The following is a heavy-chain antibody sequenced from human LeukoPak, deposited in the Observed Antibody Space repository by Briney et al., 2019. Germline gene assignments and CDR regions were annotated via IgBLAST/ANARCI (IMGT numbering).Heavy chain of an antibody. CDR2: IYSGGST. V-gene: IGHV3-53*01. CDR1: GFTVSSNY. Sequence: GGSLRLSCAASGFTVSSNYMSWVRQAPGKGLEWVSVIYSGGSTYYADSVKGRFTISRDNSKNTLDLQMNSLRAEDTAVYYCARVLRGLVDYWGQGTLVTVSS. D-gene: IGHD2-8*01. J-gene: IGHJ4*02. CDR3: ARVLRGLVDY.